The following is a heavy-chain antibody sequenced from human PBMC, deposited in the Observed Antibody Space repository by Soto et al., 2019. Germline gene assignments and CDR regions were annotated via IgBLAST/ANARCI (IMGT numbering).Heavy chain of an antibody. Sequence: EVQLVESGGGLVQPGGSLRLSCAASGFTFSSYSMNWVRQAPGKGLEWVSYISSSSSTIYYADSVKGRFTISRDNAKNSLYLQMSSLRAEDTAVYYCARTVATIRVSSYGMDVWGQGTTVTVSS. J-gene: IGHJ6*02. CDR2: ISSSSSTI. V-gene: IGHV3-48*01. CDR1: GFTFSSYS. D-gene: IGHD5-12*01. CDR3: ARTVATIRVSSYGMDV.